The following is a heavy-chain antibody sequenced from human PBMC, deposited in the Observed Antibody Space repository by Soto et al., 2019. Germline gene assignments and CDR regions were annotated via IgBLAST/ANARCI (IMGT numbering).Heavy chain of an antibody. CDR3: ARVVGYYDSSGYYYQNNYFDY. V-gene: IGHV1-18*04. CDR1: AYTFTSYG. CDR2: ISGYNGNT. J-gene: IGHJ4*02. Sequence: ASVKVSCKASAYTFTSYGISWVRQAPGQGLEWLGWISGYNGNTNYAPKFQGRVTMTTDTSTSTAYMELRSLRSDDTAVYYCARVVGYYDSSGYYYQNNYFDYWGQGTLVTVSS. D-gene: IGHD3-22*01.